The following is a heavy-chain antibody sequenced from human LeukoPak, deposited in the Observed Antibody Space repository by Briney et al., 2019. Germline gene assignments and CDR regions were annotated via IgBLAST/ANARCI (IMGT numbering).Heavy chain of an antibody. CDR2: ISDGTTFSDGGTT. D-gene: IGHD2-2*03. CDR3: ARSVGYLHRPWGN. J-gene: IGHJ4*02. CDR1: GFTVSSNY. V-gene: IGHV3-NL1*01. Sequence: PGGSLRLSCAASGFTVSSNYMGWVRQAPGKGLEWVSDISDGTTFSDGGTTYYTDSVKGRFTISRDNSRNTLYLQMHSLRADDTAFYYCARSVGYLHRPWGNWGQGNLVT.